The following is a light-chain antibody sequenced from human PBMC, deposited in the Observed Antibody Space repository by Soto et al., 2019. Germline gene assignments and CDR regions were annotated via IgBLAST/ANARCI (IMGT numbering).Light chain of an antibody. V-gene: IGKV3-15*01. CDR3: QQYSNWPPFT. J-gene: IGKJ4*01. Sequence: EIVMTQSPATLSVSLGERATLSCRASQSIASNLAWYQQKPDQAPRLLIYGASTRATGVPARFSGSGSGTEFTLAIDSLQSEDFAVYYCQQYSNWPPFTFGGGTKVEIK. CDR2: GAS. CDR1: QSIASN.